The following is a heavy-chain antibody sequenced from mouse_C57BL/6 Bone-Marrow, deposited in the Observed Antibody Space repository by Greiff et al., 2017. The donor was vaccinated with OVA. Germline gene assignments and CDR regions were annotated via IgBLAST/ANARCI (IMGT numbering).Heavy chain of an antibody. Sequence: DVKLQESGPELVKPGASVKISCKASGYSFTGYYMHWVKQSHGNILDWIGYIYPYNGVSSYNQKFKGKATLTVDKSSSTAYMELRSLTSEDSAVYYCARSTVVATPYAMDYWGQGTSVTVSS. CDR2: IYPYNGVS. J-gene: IGHJ4*01. CDR1: GYSFTGYY. CDR3: ARSTVVATPYAMDY. D-gene: IGHD1-1*01. V-gene: IGHV1-31*01.